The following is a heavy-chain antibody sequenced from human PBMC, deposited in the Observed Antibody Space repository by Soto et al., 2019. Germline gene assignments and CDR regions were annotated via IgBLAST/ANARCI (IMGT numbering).Heavy chain of an antibody. CDR2: MYHSGST. CDR3: ARVPDY. J-gene: IGHJ4*02. CDR1: GGSISSGGYS. D-gene: IGHD2-2*01. V-gene: IGHV4-30-2*01. Sequence: PSETLSLTCAVPGGSISSGGYSWSWIRQPPGKGLEWIGYMYHSGSTYYNPSLKSRVTISIDRSKNQFSLKLSSVTAADTAVYYCARVPDYSGQGILVTVSS.